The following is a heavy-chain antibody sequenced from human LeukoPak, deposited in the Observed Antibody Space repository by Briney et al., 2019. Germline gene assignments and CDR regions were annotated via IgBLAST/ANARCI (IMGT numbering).Heavy chain of an antibody. D-gene: IGHD3-9*01. J-gene: IGHJ4*02. CDR1: GFTFSSYS. Sequence: SGGSLRLSCAASGFTFSSYSMNWVRQAPGKGLEWVSSISSSSSYIYYADSVKGRFTISRDSAKNSLYLQMNSLRAEDTAVYYCASGPYYDILTGYFPFDYWGQGTLVTVSS. CDR2: ISSSSSYI. CDR3: ASGPYYDILTGYFPFDY. V-gene: IGHV3-21*01.